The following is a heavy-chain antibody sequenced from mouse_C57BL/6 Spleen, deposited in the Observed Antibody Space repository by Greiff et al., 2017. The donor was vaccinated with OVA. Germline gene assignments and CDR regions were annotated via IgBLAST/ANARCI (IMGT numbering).Heavy chain of an antibody. CDR3: ARFYYGSSYFDV. V-gene: IGHV1-82*01. J-gene: IGHJ1*03. Sequence: VQLQQSGPELVKPGASVKISCKASGYAFSSSWMNWVKQRPGKGLEWIGRIYPGDGDPNYNGKFKGKATLTADKSSSTAYMQLSSLTSEDSAVYFCARFYYGSSYFDVWGTGTTVTVSS. D-gene: IGHD1-1*01. CDR1: GYAFSSSW. CDR2: IYPGDGDP.